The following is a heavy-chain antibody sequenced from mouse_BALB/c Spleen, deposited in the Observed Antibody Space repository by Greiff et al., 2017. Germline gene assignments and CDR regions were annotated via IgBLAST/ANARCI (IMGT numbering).Heavy chain of an antibody. CDR1: GFSLTSYG. D-gene: IGHD2-12*01. CDR2: IWSGGST. Sequence: VKLMESGPGLVQPSQSLSITCTVSGFSLTSYGVHWVRQSPGKGLEWLGVIWSGGSTDYNAAFISRLSISKDNSKSQVFFKMNSLQANDTAIYYCARNWGPTTRGPFAYWGQGTLVTVSA. CDR3: ARNWGPTTRGPFAY. V-gene: IGHV2-2*02. J-gene: IGHJ3*01.